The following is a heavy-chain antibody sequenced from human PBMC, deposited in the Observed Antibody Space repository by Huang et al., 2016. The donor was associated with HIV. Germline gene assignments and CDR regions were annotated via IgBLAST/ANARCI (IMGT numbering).Heavy chain of an antibody. CDR1: GYTFTNYE. J-gene: IGHJ4*02. Sequence: QVHLVQSGAEVKKPGASVKVACKASGYTFTNYEINWGRQAPGRGLEWMGWMNPNTGNPGFAQSFQGRVTMTRKTSITTAYMELTSLTSEDTAVYYCARSAYGDLDYWGLGTLVIVSS. CDR2: MNPNTGNP. V-gene: IGHV1-8*02. CDR3: ARSAYGDLDY. D-gene: IGHD4-17*01.